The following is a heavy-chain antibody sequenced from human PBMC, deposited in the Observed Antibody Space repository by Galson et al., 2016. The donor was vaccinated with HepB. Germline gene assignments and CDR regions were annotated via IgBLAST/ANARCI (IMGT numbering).Heavy chain of an antibody. Sequence: SLRLSCAASGFTFSGYYMSWIRQAPGKGLEWISYITSSGSTIYYADSVKGRFTISRDNAQNSLYLQMNSLRDEDTAVYYCASGSGSNVHFDYWGQGTLVTFSS. J-gene: IGHJ4*02. D-gene: IGHD3-22*01. CDR2: ITSSGSTI. CDR3: ASGSGSNVHFDY. V-gene: IGHV3-11*04. CDR1: GFTFSGYY.